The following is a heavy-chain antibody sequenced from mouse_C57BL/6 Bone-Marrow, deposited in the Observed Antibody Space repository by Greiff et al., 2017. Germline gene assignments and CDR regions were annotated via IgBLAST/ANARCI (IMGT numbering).Heavy chain of an antibody. V-gene: IGHV1-69*01. CDR1: GYTFTSYW. D-gene: IGHD2-1*01. CDR2: IDPSDSYT. CDR3: ARGNYRFDY. Sequence: VQLQQPGAELVMPGASVKLSCKASGYTFTSYWMHWVKQRPGQGLEWIGEIDPSDSYTNYNQKFKGKSTLTVDKSSSTAYMQLSSLTSEDSAVYYGARGNYRFDYWGQGTTLTVSS. J-gene: IGHJ2*01.